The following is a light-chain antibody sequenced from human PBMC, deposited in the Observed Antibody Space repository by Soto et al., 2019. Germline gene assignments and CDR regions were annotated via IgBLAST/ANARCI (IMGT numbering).Light chain of an antibody. CDR2: DAS. J-gene: IGKJ1*01. CDR3: QQYNSYPWT. Sequence: DIQMTQSPSTLSASVGDRVTITCRASQSISSWLAWYQQKPGTAPKLLIYDASSLESGVPSRLSGSGSGTECTLTVSSLQPDDFATYYCQQYNSYPWTLGQGTKVEIK. V-gene: IGKV1-5*01. CDR1: QSISSW.